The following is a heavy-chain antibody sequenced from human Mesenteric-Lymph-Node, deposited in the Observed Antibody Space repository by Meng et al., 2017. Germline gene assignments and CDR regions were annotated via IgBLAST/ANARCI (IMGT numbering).Heavy chain of an antibody. CDR1: GLTLSGYY. V-gene: IGHV3-72*01. CDR2: SKNKPDGYIT. CDR3: TTEGSSSGPDFEN. J-gene: IGHJ4*02. Sequence: GESLKISCAASGLTLSGYYVNWVRQAPGKGLEWVGRSKNKPDGYITEFAASVKGRFTISRDESKNSLDLQMNNLKSEDTAIYYCTTEGSSSGPDFENWGQGNLVTVSS. D-gene: IGHD6-19*01.